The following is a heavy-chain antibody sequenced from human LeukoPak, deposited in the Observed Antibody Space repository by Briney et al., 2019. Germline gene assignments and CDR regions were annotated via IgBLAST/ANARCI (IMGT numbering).Heavy chain of an antibody. Sequence: PGGALRLSCSASGFTFSSYLMSWVRQTPGKGLEWVANINQDDSEKYYVDSVKGRFTISRDNAKNSLYLQMNSLRAEDTAVYYCARIGYSYGPLGYYYYMDVWGKGTTVTISS. CDR2: INQDDSEK. J-gene: IGHJ6*03. CDR1: GFTFSSYL. V-gene: IGHV3-7*01. D-gene: IGHD5-18*01. CDR3: ARIGYSYGPLGYYYYMDV.